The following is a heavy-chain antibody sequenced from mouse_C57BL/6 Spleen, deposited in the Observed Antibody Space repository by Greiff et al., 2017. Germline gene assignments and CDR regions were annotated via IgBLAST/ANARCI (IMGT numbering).Heavy chain of an antibody. Sequence: QVQLQQSGAELMKPGASVKLSCKATGYTFTGYWIEWVKQRPGHGLEWIGEILPGSGSTNYNEKFKGKATFTADTSSNTAYMQLSSLTTEDSAIYYCARSLLNYGSSYDWFAYWGQGTLVTVSA. J-gene: IGHJ3*01. CDR2: ILPGSGST. CDR3: ARSLLNYGSSYDWFAY. CDR1: GYTFTGYW. D-gene: IGHD1-1*01. V-gene: IGHV1-9*01.